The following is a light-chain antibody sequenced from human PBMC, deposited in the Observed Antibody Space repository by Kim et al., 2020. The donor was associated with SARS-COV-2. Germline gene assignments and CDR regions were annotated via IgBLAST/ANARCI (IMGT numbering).Light chain of an antibody. CDR3: LKTDVYPRT. Sequence: EAGGERVTINWRARQGIKNYLTWDQQNPGKAPKGLIDAASILQTGVQSRFSGTGSGTEFTLKISSLQHEDVATYYCLKTDVYPRTLGQGTKVDIK. CDR2: AAS. J-gene: IGKJ1*01. CDR1: QGIKNY. V-gene: IGKV1-17*01.